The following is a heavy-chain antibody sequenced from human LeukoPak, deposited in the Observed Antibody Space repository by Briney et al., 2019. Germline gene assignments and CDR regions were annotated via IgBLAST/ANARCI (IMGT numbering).Heavy chain of an antibody. CDR2: INPGGGST. D-gene: IGHD1-26*01. CDR3: ARDASRANLDY. CDR1: GYSFTIYY. V-gene: IGHV1-46*01. Sequence: ASVKVSCKASGYSFTIYYINWVRQAPGQGLEWVGIINPGGGSTSYAQKFQGRVTMTRDTSTSTVYMELSSLRSEDTAVYYCARDASRANLDYWGQGTLVTVSS. J-gene: IGHJ4*02.